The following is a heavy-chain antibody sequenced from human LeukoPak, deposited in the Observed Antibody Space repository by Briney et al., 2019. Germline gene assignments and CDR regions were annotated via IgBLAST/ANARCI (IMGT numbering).Heavy chain of an antibody. V-gene: IGHV4-34*01. CDR3: ARGCRYYDFWSGYYNWFDP. Sequence: KPSETLPLTCAVYGGSFSGYYWSWIRQPPGKGLEWIGEINHSGSTNYKPSLKSRVTISVDTSKNQFSLKLSSVTAADTAVYYCARGCRYYDFWSGYYNWFDPWGQGTLVTVSS. D-gene: IGHD3-3*01. J-gene: IGHJ5*02. CDR1: GGSFSGYY. CDR2: INHSGST.